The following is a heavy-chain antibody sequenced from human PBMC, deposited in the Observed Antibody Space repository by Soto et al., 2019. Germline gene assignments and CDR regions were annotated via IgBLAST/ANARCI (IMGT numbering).Heavy chain of an antibody. D-gene: IGHD6-19*01. Sequence: GGSLRLSCAASGFAFSSYAMSWVRQGPGKGLEWVSAISGSGGTTYYADSVKGRFTISRDNSKNTLYLQMNSLRTEDTAVYYCSKSSGYSSGWYAYWGQGALVTVSS. V-gene: IGHV3-23*01. CDR3: SKSSGYSSGWYAY. CDR1: GFAFSSYA. CDR2: ISGSGGTT. J-gene: IGHJ4*02.